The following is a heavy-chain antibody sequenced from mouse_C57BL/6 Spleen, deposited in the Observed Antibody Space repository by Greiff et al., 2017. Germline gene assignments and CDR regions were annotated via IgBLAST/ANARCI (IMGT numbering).Heavy chain of an antibody. J-gene: IGHJ3*01. CDR2: INPNNGGP. CDR1: GYTFTDYN. CDR3: ARGGMRDLAY. Sequence: VQLQQSGPELVKPGASVTLSCKASGYTFTDYNMHWVKQSHGNGLEWIGYINPNNGGPGYNQKFKGKATLTVHKSSSTAYMALRSLMSEDSAVYYCARGGMRDLAYWGQGTLVTVSA. V-gene: IGHV1-22*01.